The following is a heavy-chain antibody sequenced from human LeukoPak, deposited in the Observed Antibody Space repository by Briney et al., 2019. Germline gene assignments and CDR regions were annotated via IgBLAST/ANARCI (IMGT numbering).Heavy chain of an antibody. Sequence: GRSLRLSCATSGFTFTAYGLHWVRRAPGMGLEWVAVVWVDGNNKFYADSVKGRFTISRDNSRSTLYLHMNSLRDDDTAVYYCAKAARLGPSHFDYWGRGTLVTVSS. CDR3: AKAARLGPSHFDY. CDR1: GFTFTAYG. V-gene: IGHV3-33*03. D-gene: IGHD6-25*01. CDR2: VWVDGNNK. J-gene: IGHJ4*02.